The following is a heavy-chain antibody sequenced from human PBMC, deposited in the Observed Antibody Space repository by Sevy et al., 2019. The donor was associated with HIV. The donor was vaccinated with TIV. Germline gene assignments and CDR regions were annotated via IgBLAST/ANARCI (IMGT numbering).Heavy chain of an antibody. CDR3: SKDIVVGPATSSGYIDL. Sequence: GGSLRLSCAASGFIFDDYAMHWVRQAPGKGLEWVSGITWNSDTIGYADSVKGRFTISRDNAKNSLYLQMNSLRLEDSALYYCSKDIVVGPATSSGYIDLWGRGTLVTVSS. J-gene: IGHJ2*01. CDR1: GFIFDDYA. CDR2: ITWNSDTI. V-gene: IGHV3-9*01. D-gene: IGHD2-2*01.